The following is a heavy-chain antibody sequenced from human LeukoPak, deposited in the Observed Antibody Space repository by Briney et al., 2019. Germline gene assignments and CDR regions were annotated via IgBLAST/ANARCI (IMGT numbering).Heavy chain of an antibody. D-gene: IGHD3-10*01. CDR2: ISSSGSTI. CDR3: AREKYGSGSYYSYYYGMDV. V-gene: IGHV3-11*01. Sequence: PGGSLRLSCAAPGFTFSDYYMSWIRQAPGKGLEWVSYISSSGSTIYYADSVKGRFTISRDNAKNSLYLQMNSLRAEDTAVYYCAREKYGSGSYYSYYYGMDVWGQGTTVTVSS. J-gene: IGHJ6*02. CDR1: GFTFSDYY.